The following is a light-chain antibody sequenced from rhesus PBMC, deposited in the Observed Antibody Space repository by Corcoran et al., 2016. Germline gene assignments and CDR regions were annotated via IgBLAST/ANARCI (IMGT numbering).Light chain of an antibody. CDR1: QSIRTW. CDR2: KAS. Sequence: DIQMTQSPSSLSASVGDTVTIPCRASQSIRTWLHWYQQKPGKAPKFLIYKASSLQSGVPSRFSGSGPGTDFTLTISSLQPENFATCYCRQYSSSPPAFGQGTKVEIK. CDR3: RQYSSSPPA. J-gene: IGKJ1*01. V-gene: IGKV1-22*01.